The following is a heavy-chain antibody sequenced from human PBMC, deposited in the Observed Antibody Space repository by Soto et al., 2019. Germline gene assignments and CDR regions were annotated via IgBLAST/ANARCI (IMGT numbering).Heavy chain of an antibody. CDR3: AKVGAAAGTRRYHYYGMDV. V-gene: IGHV1-8*01. CDR2: MNPNSGNR. Sequence: ASVKVSCKASGYTFTSYGINWVRQATGQGLEWMGWMNPNSGNRGYAQTFQGRVTMTRNTSISTAYMELSSLRSEDTAVYYCAKVGAAAGTRRYHYYGMDVWGQGTTVTVSS. J-gene: IGHJ6*02. CDR1: GYTFTSYG. D-gene: IGHD6-13*01.